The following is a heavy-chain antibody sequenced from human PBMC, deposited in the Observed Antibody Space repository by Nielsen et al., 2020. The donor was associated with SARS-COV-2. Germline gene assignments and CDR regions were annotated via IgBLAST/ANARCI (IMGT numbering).Heavy chain of an antibody. J-gene: IGHJ4*02. CDR3: VLSSSWLYFDY. CDR1: GFTFSSYG. CDR2: ISYDGSNK. V-gene: IGHV3-30*03. Sequence: GESLKISCAASGFTFSSYGMHWVRQAPGKGLEWVAVISYDGSNKYYADSVKGRFTISRDNSKNTLYLQMNSLRAEDTAVYYCVLSSSWLYFDYWGQGTLVTVSS. D-gene: IGHD6-13*01.